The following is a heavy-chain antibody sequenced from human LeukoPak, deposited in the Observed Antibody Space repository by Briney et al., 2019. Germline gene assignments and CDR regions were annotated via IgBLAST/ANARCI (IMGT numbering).Heavy chain of an antibody. CDR3: VKGVETAMVPDY. CDR1: GFTFSSYG. CDR2: ISTNGGST. Sequence: GGSLRLSCSASGFTFSSYGMHWVRQAPGKGLQYVSAISTNGGSTYYADSVKGRFTISRDNSKNTLYFQMSSLRAEDTAVYYCVKGVETAMVPDYWGQGTLVTVSS. D-gene: IGHD5-18*01. J-gene: IGHJ4*02. V-gene: IGHV3-64*05.